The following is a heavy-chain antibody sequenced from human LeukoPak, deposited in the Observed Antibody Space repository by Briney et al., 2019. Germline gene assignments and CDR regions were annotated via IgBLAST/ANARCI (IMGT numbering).Heavy chain of an antibody. V-gene: IGHV3-30*02. D-gene: IGHD6-13*01. J-gene: IGHJ3*02. CDR2: IHYDGSNK. Sequence: VGSLRLSCTASGFTFSSYGMHWVRQAPGKGLEWVAFIHYDGSNKYYADSVKGRFTISRDNSKNTLYLQMNSLRAEDTAVYYCSSWSFLDGLDIWGQGTMVTVSS. CDR1: GFTFSSYG. CDR3: SSWSFLDGLDI.